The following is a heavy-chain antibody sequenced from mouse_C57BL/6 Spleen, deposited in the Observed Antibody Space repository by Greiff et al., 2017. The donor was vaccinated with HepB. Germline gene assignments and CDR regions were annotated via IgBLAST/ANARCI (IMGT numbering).Heavy chain of an antibody. CDR1: GYTFTSYW. CDR3: ARSVLRLYYFDY. D-gene: IGHD1-2*01. V-gene: IGHV1-53*01. Sequence: VQLKQPGTELVKPGASVKLSCKASGYTFTSYWMHWVKQRPGQGLEWIGNINPSNGDTNYNEKFKSKATLTVDKSSSTAYMQLSSLTSEDSAVDYCARSVLRLYYFDYWGQGTTLTVSS. CDR2: INPSNGDT. J-gene: IGHJ2*01.